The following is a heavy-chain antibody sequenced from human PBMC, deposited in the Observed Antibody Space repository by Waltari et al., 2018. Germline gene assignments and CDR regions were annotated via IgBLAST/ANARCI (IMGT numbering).Heavy chain of an antibody. J-gene: IGHJ4*02. D-gene: IGHD4-17*01. V-gene: IGHV4-59*11. CDR3: ARVTVEGSYYFDY. CDR2: IYYSGST. CDR1: GGSISSHY. Sequence: QVQLQESGPGLVKPSETLSLTCTVSGGSISSHYWSWIRQPPGKGLEWIGYIYYSGSTNYNPSLKSRVTISVDTSKNQFSLKLSSVTAADTAVYYCARVTVEGSYYFDYLGQGTLVTVSS.